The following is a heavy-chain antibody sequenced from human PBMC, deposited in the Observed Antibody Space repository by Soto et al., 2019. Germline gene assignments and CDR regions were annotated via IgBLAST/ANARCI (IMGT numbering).Heavy chain of an antibody. J-gene: IGHJ4*02. D-gene: IGHD2-8*01. CDR1: GFTFSSYG. CDR3: AKVGIYCSDGVCTAY. CDR2: IWYDGSNK. V-gene: IGHV3-33*06. Sequence: PGGSLRLSCAASGFTFSSYGMHWVRQAPGKGLEWVAVIWYDGSNKYYADSVKGRFTISRDNSKNTLYLQINSLRAEDTAVYYCAKVGIYCSDGVCTAYWGQGTLVTVSS.